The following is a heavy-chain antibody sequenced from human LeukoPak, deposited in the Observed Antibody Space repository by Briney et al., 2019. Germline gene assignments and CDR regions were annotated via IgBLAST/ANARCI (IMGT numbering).Heavy chain of an antibody. J-gene: IGHJ4*02. Sequence: PGGSLRLSCAASGFTFSSYSMNWVRQAPGKGLEWVSSISSSSSYIYYADSVKGRFTISRDNAKNSLYLQMNSLRAEDTAVYYCARDFWRGYSGEGDYWGQGTLVTVSS. CDR3: ARDFWRGYSGEGDY. CDR1: GFTFSSYS. V-gene: IGHV3-21*01. D-gene: IGHD3-3*01. CDR2: ISSSSSYI.